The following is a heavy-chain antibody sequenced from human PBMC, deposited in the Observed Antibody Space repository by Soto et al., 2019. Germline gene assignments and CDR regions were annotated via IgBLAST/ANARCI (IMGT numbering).Heavy chain of an antibody. Sequence: EVQLLESGGGLVQPGGSLRLSCAASGFTFSSYTMNWVRQAPGKGLEWVSGINSGGRTYYADSVKGRLTISRVDSNNTRYLQLISLRAEDTAVYYCAKDLRPDGVWDFDYWGQGTLVTVSS. V-gene: IGHV3-23*01. CDR2: INSGGRT. J-gene: IGHJ4*02. CDR1: GFTFSSYT. D-gene: IGHD4-17*01. CDR3: AKDLRPDGVWDFDY.